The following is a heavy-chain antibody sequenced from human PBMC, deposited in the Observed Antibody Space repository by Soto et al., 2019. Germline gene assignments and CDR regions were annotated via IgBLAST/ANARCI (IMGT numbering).Heavy chain of an antibody. V-gene: IGHV3-48*03. CDR2: ISGSGNIT. CDR3: ASGGAY. Sequence: PGGSLRLSCAASGFTFSSHEMNWVRQTPGKGLEWISYISGSGNITYYADSVKGRFTISRDNAQKSLYLQMNSLRVEDTAVYYCASGGAYWGQGTLVTVSS. CDR1: GFTFSSHE. D-gene: IGHD3-10*01. J-gene: IGHJ4*02.